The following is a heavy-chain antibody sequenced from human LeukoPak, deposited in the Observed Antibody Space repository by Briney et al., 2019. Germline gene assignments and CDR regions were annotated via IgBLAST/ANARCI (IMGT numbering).Heavy chain of an antibody. CDR2: IKQDGSEK. V-gene: IGHV3-7*01. CDR1: GFSFGNYA. CDR3: ARKDTAMVTDY. J-gene: IGHJ4*02. Sequence: PGGSLRLSCATSGFSFGNYAMNWVRQAPGKGLEWVANIKQDGSEKYYVDSVKGRFTISRDNAKNSLYLQMNSLRAEDTAVYYCARKDTAMVTDYWGQGTLVTVSS. D-gene: IGHD5-18*01.